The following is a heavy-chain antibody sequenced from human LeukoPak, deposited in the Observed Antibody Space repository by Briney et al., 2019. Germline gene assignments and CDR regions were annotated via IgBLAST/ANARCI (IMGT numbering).Heavy chain of an antibody. Sequence: SQTLSLTCTVSGGSISTYYWSWIRQPPGKGLEWIGYIYYSGSINYNPSLKSRVTISVDTSKNQFSLKLSSVTAADTAVYYCARSRGYSYGTTFLDYWGQGTLVTVSS. J-gene: IGHJ4*02. CDR3: ARSRGYSYGTTFLDY. D-gene: IGHD5-18*01. V-gene: IGHV4-59*08. CDR2: IYYSGSI. CDR1: GGSISTYY.